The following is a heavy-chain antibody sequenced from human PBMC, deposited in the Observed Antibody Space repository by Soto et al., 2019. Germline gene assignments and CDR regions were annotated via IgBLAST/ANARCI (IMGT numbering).Heavy chain of an antibody. CDR1: GFTFSSYA. V-gene: IGHV3-23*01. J-gene: IGHJ6*02. CDR3: ARLTYCSSTSCSTDTIYYYYGMDV. Sequence: RRRSCAASGFTFSSYAMRWVRQAPGKGLEWGSASSGSGGSTYYADSVKGRFTISRDNSKNTLYLQMNSLRAEDTAVYYCARLTYCSSTSCSTDTIYYYYGMDVWGQGTTVTVSS. D-gene: IGHD2-2*02. CDR2: SSGSGGST.